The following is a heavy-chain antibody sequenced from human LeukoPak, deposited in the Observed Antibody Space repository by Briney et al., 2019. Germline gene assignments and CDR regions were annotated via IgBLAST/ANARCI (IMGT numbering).Heavy chain of an antibody. V-gene: IGHV3-15*01. CDR3: TISGNHIDY. CDR2: IKGETDGGTT. CDR1: GFTFTYAW. D-gene: IGHD1-14*01. Sequence: GGSLRLSCAASGFTFTYAWMSWVRQAPGKGLEWVGRIKGETDGGTTAYGSPVKGRFTISRDDSKKTLFLQINTLKTEDTAIYYCTISGNHIDYWGQGTLVTVSS. J-gene: IGHJ4*02.